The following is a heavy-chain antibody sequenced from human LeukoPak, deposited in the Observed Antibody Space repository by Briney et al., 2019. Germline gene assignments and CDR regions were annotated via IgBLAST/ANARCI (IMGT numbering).Heavy chain of an antibody. CDR2: IRSKANSYAT. V-gene: IGHV3-73*01. Sequence: PGGSLRLSCAASGFTFSGSAMHWVRQASGKGLEWVGRIRSKANSYATAYAASVKGRFTISRDDSKNTAYLQMNSLKTEDTAVYYCTRHGYSSGHDIDYWGQGTLVTVSS. CDR1: GFTFSGSA. J-gene: IGHJ4*02. CDR3: TRHGYSSGHDIDY. D-gene: IGHD6-19*01.